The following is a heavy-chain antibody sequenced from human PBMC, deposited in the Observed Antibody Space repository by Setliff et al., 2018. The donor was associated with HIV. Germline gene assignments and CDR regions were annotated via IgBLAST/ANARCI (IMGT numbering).Heavy chain of an antibody. V-gene: IGHV4-39*07. D-gene: IGHD4-17*01. CDR1: GGPITTSTYY. CDR3: ARDIWAYGLMGS. Sequence: SETLSLTCTVSGGPITTSTYYWGWVRQPPGKGLEYIGNIYQSGTTYYNSSLGSRVTMSLDTSKNQFSLKLDFVTAADTAVYYCARDIWAYGLMGSWGQGTLVTVSS. J-gene: IGHJ5*02. CDR2: IYQSGTT.